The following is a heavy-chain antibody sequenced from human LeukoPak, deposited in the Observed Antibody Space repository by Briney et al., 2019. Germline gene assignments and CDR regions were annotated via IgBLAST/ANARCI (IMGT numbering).Heavy chain of an antibody. V-gene: IGHV5-51*01. CDR1: GYRFASYW. CDR2: IYPGDSDT. CDR3: ARPRAAGAIDAFDI. D-gene: IGHD6-13*01. Sequence: GESLKISCQGSGYRFASYWIGWVRQMPGKGLEWMGIIYPGDSDTRYSPSFQGQVTISADKSITTAYLQWSSLKASDTAMYYCARPRAAGAIDAFDIWGQGTMVTVSS. J-gene: IGHJ3*02.